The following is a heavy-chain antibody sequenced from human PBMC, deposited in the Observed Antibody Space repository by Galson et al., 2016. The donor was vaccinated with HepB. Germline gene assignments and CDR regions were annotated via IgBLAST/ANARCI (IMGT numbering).Heavy chain of an antibody. CDR1: GFSLSTSGRG. D-gene: IGHD3-3*01. CDR3: AVGVVKSFQSEYDFDY. CDR2: IYWSDDV. Sequence: PALVKPTQTLTLTCTFSGFSLSTSGRGVGWIRQPPGKALEWLAVIYWSDDVRYSPSLKSRLTIIKDTSNNEVVLTVTNMDPVDTATYYCAVGVVKSFQSEYDFDYWGQGTLGAVAS. V-gene: IGHV2-5*01. J-gene: IGHJ4*02.